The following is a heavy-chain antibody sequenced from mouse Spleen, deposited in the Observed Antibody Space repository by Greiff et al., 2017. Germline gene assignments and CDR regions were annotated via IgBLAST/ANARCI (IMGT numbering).Heavy chain of an antibody. Sequence: VQLVESGPGLVQPSQSLSITCTVSGFSLTSYGVHWVRQSPGKGLEWLGVIWSGGSTDYNAAFISRLSISKDNSKSQVFFKMNSLQADDTAIYYCARSYDYDRGLYAMDYWGQGTSVTVSS. J-gene: IGHJ4*01. CDR1: GFSLTSYG. V-gene: IGHV2-2*01. D-gene: IGHD2-4*01. CDR3: ARSYDYDRGLYAMDY. CDR2: IWSGGST.